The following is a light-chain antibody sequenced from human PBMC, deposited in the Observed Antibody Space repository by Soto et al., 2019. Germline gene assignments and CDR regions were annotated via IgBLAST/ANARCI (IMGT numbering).Light chain of an antibody. J-gene: IGKJ1*01. CDR3: QQRSNWRT. CDR2: DAS. CDR1: QSVSSY. Sequence: EIVLTQSPATLSLSPGERATLSCRASQSVSSYLAWYQQKPGQAPRLLIYDASNRATGIPARFSGSGSGTDFTLTISSPEPEDVAVYYCQQRSNWRTFGQGTKVEIK. V-gene: IGKV3-11*01.